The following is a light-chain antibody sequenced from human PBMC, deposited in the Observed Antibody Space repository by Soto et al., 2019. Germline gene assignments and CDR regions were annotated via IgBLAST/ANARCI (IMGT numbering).Light chain of an antibody. CDR1: SXDVGGYNY. V-gene: IGLV2-11*01. J-gene: IGLJ2*01. CDR3: CSYAGSYTSHVV. CDR2: DVS. Sequence: QSVLTQPRSVSGSPGQSVTISCTGTSXDVGGYNYVSWYQQHPGKAPKLMIYDVSKRPSGVPDRFSGSKSGNTASLTISGLQAEDEADYYCCSYAGSYTSHVVFGGGTKVTV.